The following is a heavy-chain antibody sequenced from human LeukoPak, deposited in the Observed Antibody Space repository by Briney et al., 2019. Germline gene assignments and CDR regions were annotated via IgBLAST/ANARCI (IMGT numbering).Heavy chain of an antibody. Sequence: GGSLRLSCAASTFTFSSYTMNWVRQAPGTGLEWVSSISSSGSYIYYADSLKGRFTVSRDNARKSLYLQMNSLRAEDTAVYYCARSVGLQEIDYWGQGTLVTVSS. J-gene: IGHJ4*02. CDR2: ISSSGSYI. V-gene: IGHV3-21*01. CDR3: ARSVGLQEIDY. D-gene: IGHD5-24*01. CDR1: TFTFSSYT.